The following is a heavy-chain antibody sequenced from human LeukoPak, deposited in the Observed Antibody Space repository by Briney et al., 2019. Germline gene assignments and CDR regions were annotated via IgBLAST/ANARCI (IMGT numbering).Heavy chain of an antibody. CDR3: ARAGGIAAAGFVDV. D-gene: IGHD6-25*01. Sequence: PGGSLRLSCAASGFTFSSTYLSWVRQASGRGLEWVAVINSGGSKYYADSVKGQFTISRDNSNNTLYLQMNSLRAEDTAVDYCARAGGIAAAGFVDVWGKGTTVTVSS. CDR2: INSGGSK. V-gene: IGHV3-53*01. CDR1: GFTFSSTY. J-gene: IGHJ6*04.